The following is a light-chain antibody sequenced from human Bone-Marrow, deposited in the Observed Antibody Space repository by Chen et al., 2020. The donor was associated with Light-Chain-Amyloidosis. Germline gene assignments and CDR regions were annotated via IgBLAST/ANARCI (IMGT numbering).Light chain of an antibody. J-gene: IGLJ3*02. CDR2: SNE. Sequence: SVLTQPPSASGTPGQRVTISCTGSSSNIGSNTVNWYQQRPGTAPQLLMFSNEQRPSGVPDRFSGSKSGTAASLAIRGLPSEDAAEYYCATWDDSLKVIGGGTKLTVL. CDR1: SSNIGSNT. V-gene: IGLV1-44*01. CDR3: ATWDDSLKV.